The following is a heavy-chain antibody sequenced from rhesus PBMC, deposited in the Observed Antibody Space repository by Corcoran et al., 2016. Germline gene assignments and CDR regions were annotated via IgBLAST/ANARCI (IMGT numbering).Heavy chain of an antibody. V-gene: IGHV4-165*01. D-gene: IGHD6-19*01. J-gene: IGHJ4*01. CDR3: AREGYSSIYFDY. CDR1: GGSISGYG. CDR2: GSGGKWSGRIDSIGSS. Sequence: QLQLQESGPGLVKPSETLSLICAVSGGSISGYGGGWIRLPPGRGRGWIGGGSGGKWSGRIDSIGSSGSNPSIKSRVTVSIDTSKNQCSLKLISVTAADTAVYYCAREGYSSIYFDYWGQGVLVTVSS.